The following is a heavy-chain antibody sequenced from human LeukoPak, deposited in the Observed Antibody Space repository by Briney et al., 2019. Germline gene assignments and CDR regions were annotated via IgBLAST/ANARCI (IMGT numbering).Heavy chain of an antibody. D-gene: IGHD6-13*01. Sequence: KSSETLSLTCTVSGGSISSYYWTWIRQPPGKGLEWIGYIYYSGSTNYNPSLKSRVTISVDTSKNQFFLNLRSVTAADTAVYYCARGGIFPLDFWGQGTLVTVSS. CDR1: GGSISSYY. CDR2: IYYSGST. J-gene: IGHJ4*02. CDR3: ARGGIFPLDF. V-gene: IGHV4-59*01.